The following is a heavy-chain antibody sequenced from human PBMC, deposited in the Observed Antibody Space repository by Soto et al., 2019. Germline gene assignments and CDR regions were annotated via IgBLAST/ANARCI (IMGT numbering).Heavy chain of an antibody. J-gene: IGHJ4*02. CDR1: GYTFTSYG. V-gene: IGHV1-18*01. Sequence: QVPLVQSGAEVKKPGASVKVSCKASGYTFTSYGISWVRQAPGQGLEWMGWISAYNGNTNYAQKLQGRVTMTTDTSTSTAYMELRSLRSDDTAVYYCARVPVHYDSSGLPNLPSVPRFDYWGQGTLVTVSS. CDR2: ISAYNGNT. CDR3: ARVPVHYDSSGLPNLPSVPRFDY. D-gene: IGHD3-22*01.